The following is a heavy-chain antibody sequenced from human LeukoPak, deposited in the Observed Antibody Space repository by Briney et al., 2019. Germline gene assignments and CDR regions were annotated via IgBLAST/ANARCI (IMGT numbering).Heavy chain of an antibody. CDR3: AKDKTGDFDY. V-gene: IGHV3-43*02. Sequence: GGSLRLSCAASGFTFDDYAMHWVRQAPGKGLEWVSLISGDGGSTYYADSVKGRFTISRDNSKNSLYLQMNSLRTEDTALCYCAKDKTGDFDYWGQGPLVTVSS. J-gene: IGHJ4*02. CDR1: GFTFDDYA. CDR2: ISGDGGST.